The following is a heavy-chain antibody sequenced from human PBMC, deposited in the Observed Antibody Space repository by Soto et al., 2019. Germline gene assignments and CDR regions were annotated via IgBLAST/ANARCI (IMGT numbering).Heavy chain of an antibody. Sequence: QVQLVESGPGLVKPSQTLSLTCTVSGDSLSSDGHYWRWIRQYPGKGLEWIGYIYYSGSTFYSPSVRRRVSISRYTSKNQFALNLYSVTAAATAVYYCASGHIAVGGLNWGQGALVTVS. CDR1: GDSLSSDGHY. CDR2: IYYSGST. CDR3: ASGHIAVGGLN. V-gene: IGHV4-31*03. J-gene: IGHJ4*02. D-gene: IGHD6-19*01.